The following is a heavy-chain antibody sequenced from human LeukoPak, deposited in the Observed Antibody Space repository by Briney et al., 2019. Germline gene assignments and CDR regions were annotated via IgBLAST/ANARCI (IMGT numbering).Heavy chain of an antibody. J-gene: IGHJ3*02. Sequence: GGSLRLSCAASGFTVSSNHMNWVRQAPGKGLEWVSVIYSGGSTYYADSVKGRFTISRDNSKNTLFLQMNSLRAEDTAVYYCARARVWYPFHIWGQGTMVTVSS. CDR2: IYSGGST. D-gene: IGHD6-13*01. CDR3: ARARVWYPFHI. CDR1: GFTVSSNH. V-gene: IGHV3-66*01.